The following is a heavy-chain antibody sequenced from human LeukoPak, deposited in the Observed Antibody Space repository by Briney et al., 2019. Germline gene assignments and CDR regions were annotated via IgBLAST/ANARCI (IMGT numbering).Heavy chain of an antibody. Sequence: GGSLRLSCAASGFTFSSYWMNWVRQAPGRGLEWISTITVGGDGAHYADSVKGRFTVSRDNSKNMLYLQMNSLRAEDTAVYFCARDLSSGMPGGFDYWGQGNLVTVSS. V-gene: IGHV3-23*01. D-gene: IGHD3-22*01. CDR2: ITVGGDGA. CDR3: ARDLSSGMPGGFDY. J-gene: IGHJ4*02. CDR1: GFTFSSYW.